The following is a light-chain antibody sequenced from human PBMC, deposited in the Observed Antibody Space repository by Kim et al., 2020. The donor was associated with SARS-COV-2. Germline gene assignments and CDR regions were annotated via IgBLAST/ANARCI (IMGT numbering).Light chain of an antibody. Sequence: SPGQTASITCSGDKLGDKYACWYQQKPGQSPVLVIYQDSKRTSGIPERFSGSNSGNTATLTISGTQAMDEADYYCQAWDSSTAPYVFGTGTKVTVL. J-gene: IGLJ1*01. V-gene: IGLV3-1*01. CDR2: QDS. CDR1: KLGDKY. CDR3: QAWDSSTAPYV.